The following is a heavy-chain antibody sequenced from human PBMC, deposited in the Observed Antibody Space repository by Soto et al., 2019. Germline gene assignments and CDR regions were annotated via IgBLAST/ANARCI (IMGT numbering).Heavy chain of an antibody. D-gene: IGHD1-1*01. V-gene: IGHV3-74*01. CDR3: ARDNNWSLDY. Sequence: GGSLRLSCAASGFTFSKHWMHWVRQAPGKGLVWVSHIKTDGSFTGDADSVKGRFTISRDNARNTLYLQMNSLRAEDTAVYYCARDNNWSLDYWGQGTLVTVSS. CDR1: GFTFSKHW. J-gene: IGHJ4*02. CDR2: IKTDGSFT.